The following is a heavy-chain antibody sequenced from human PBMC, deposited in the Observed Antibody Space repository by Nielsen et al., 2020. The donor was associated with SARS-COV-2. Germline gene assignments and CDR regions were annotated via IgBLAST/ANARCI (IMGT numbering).Heavy chain of an antibody. CDR2: IDPSDSYT. CDR3: AWNYGSGSYYPGHDAFDI. V-gene: IGHV5-10-1*01. Sequence: VRQMPGKGLEWMGRIDPSDSYTNYSPSFQGHVTISADKSISTAYLQWSSLKASDTAMYYCAWNYGSGSYYPGHDAFDIWGQGTVVTVSS. D-gene: IGHD3-10*01. J-gene: IGHJ3*02.